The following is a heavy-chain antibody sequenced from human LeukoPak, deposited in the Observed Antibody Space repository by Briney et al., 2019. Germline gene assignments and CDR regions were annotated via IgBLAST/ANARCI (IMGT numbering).Heavy chain of an antibody. CDR1: GGTFSSYA. CDR2: IIPIFGTA. Sequence: ASVKVSCKASGGTFSSYAISWVRQAPGQGLEWMGGIIPIFGTANYAQKFQGRVTITADESTSTAYMELSSLRSEDTAVYYCARAKRDYDFWSGSPSNPPRGFDYWGQGTLVTVSS. CDR3: ARAKRDYDFWSGSPSNPPRGFDY. D-gene: IGHD3-3*01. V-gene: IGHV1-69*13. J-gene: IGHJ4*02.